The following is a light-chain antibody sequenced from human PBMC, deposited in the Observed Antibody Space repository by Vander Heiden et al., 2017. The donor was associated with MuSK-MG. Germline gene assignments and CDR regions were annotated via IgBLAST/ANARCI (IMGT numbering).Light chain of an antibody. CDR2: LAS. Sequence: DIQMTQSPSSLSASVGDRVTITCRASQDIRNYLGWYQQRPGKAPKRLIYLASALQSGVPSRFSGFGSGTEFTLTISSLQPEDFATYYCRQYNSYPLTFGGGTEVEIK. V-gene: IGKV1-17*01. CDR1: QDIRNY. J-gene: IGKJ4*01. CDR3: RQYNSYPLT.